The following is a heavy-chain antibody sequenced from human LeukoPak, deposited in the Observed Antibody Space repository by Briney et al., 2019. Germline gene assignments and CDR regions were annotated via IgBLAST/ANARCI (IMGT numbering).Heavy chain of an antibody. CDR1: GGSISSGGYY. Sequence: PSETLSLTCTVSGGSISSGGYYWSWIRQPPGKGLEWIGYIYHSGSTYYNPSLKSRVTISVDRSKNQFSLKLSSVTAADTAVYYCARGMDDSSGYYPWGQGTLVTVSS. J-gene: IGHJ5*02. CDR3: ARGMDDSSGYYP. CDR2: IYHSGST. V-gene: IGHV4-30-2*01. D-gene: IGHD3-22*01.